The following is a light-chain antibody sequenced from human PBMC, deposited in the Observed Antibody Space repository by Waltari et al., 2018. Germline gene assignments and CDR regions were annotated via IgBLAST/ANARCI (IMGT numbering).Light chain of an antibody. J-gene: IGLJ3*02. CDR1: SGDVGFYNY. V-gene: IGLV2-14*03. CDR2: DVS. Sequence: PGQSITISCTGTSGDVGFYNYVSWYQQHPGKAPRLIIYDVSERPSGVSNRFSGSKSGNTASLTISGLQAEDEADYYCNSYTGSSSWVFGGGTKLTVL. CDR3: NSYTGSSSWV.